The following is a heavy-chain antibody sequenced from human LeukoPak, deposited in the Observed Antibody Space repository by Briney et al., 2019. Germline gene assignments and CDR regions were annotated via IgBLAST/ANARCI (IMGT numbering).Heavy chain of an antibody. CDR1: GFTFSSYG. D-gene: IGHD1-1*01. V-gene: IGHV3-33*01. CDR2: IWYDGSNK. CDR3: ARDQESTGTPGYHYGMDV. Sequence: GGSLRLSCAASGFTFSSYGMHWVRQAPGKGLEWVAVIWYDGSNKYYADSVKGRFTISRDNSKNTLYLQMNSLRAEDTAVYYCARDQESTGTPGYHYGMDVWGQGTTVTVSS. J-gene: IGHJ6*02.